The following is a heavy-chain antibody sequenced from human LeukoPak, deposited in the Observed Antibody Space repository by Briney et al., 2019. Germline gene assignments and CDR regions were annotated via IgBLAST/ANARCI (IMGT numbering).Heavy chain of an antibody. CDR2: ISYDGTSK. V-gene: IGHV3-30*04. CDR3: ARAVYHYESGGYYLDY. CDR1: GFTFSNYA. D-gene: IGHD3-22*01. Sequence: PGGSLRLSCAASGFTFSNYAMHWVRQAPGKGLEWVAVISYDGTSKYYADSVKGRFTISRDNSKSTLYVQMNSLRPEDTAVYYCARAVYHYESGGYYLDYWGQGTLVTVSS. J-gene: IGHJ4*02.